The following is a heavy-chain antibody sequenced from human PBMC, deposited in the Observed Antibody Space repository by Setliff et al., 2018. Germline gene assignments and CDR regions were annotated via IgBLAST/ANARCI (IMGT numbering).Heavy chain of an antibody. Sequence: SETLSLTCTVSGGSISSGDYYWSWIRQPPGKGLEWIGSIYYSGSTYYNPSLKSRVTISVDTSKSQFSLKLSSVTAADTAVYYCAREQWLDPPGYYYMDVWAKGTTVTVSS. D-gene: IGHD6-19*01. CDR3: AREQWLDPPGYYYMDV. V-gene: IGHV4-39*02. CDR1: GGSISSGDYY. J-gene: IGHJ6*03. CDR2: IYYSGST.